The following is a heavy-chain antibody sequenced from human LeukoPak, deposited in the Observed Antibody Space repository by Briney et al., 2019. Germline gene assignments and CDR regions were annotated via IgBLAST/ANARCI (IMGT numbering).Heavy chain of an antibody. CDR2: INWNGGSI. CDR3: AKDTGGYSYGEKCYFDY. Sequence: GGSLRLSCAASGFTFDDYAMHWVRQAPGKGLEWVSGINWNGGSIGYADSVKGRFTISRDNAKNSLYLQMNSLRAEDMALYYCAKDTGGYSYGEKCYFDYWGQGTLVTVSS. D-gene: IGHD5-18*01. V-gene: IGHV3-9*03. J-gene: IGHJ4*02. CDR1: GFTFDDYA.